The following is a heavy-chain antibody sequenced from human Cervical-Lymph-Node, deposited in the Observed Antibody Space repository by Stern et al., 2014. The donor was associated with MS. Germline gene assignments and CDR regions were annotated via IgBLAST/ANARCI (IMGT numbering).Heavy chain of an antibody. CDR3: ARETTVTTYGMTFDI. V-gene: IGHV3-53*01. J-gene: IGHJ3*02. CDR1: GFTVSSHY. CDR2: IYSSGTT. D-gene: IGHD4-17*01. Sequence: VQLVESGGGLIQPGGSLSLSCAASGFTVSSHYVSWVRQAAGKGLEWVSVIYSSGTTYYAESVQGRFIISKDNSKNTVHLQMSTLRAEDTAVYYCARETTVTTYGMTFDIWGQGTMVTVSS.